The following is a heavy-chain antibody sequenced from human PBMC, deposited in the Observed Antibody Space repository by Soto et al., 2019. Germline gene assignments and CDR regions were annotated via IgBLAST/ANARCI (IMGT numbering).Heavy chain of an antibody. CDR1: GYTFTSYA. Sequence: ASVKVSCKASGYTFTSYAMHWVRQAPGQRLEWMGWINAGNGNTKYSQKFQGRVTITRDTSASTAYMELSSLRSEDTAVYYCARGGPVVPTLDPWGQGALVTVSS. CDR3: ARGGPVVPTLDP. V-gene: IGHV1-3*01. CDR2: INAGNGNT. J-gene: IGHJ5*02. D-gene: IGHD2-15*01.